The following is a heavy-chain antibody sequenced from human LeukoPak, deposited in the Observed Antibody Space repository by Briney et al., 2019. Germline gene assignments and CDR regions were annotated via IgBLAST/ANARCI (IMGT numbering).Heavy chain of an antibody. CDR3: AKNLGYCTNGVCPGGY. CDR2: IKQDGSEK. V-gene: IGHV3-7*01. Sequence: GGSLRLSCAASGFTFSSYWMSWVRQAPGKGLEWVANIKQDGSEKYYVDSVKGRFTISRDNAKNSLYLQMNSLRAEDTAVYYCAKNLGYCTNGVCPGGYWGQGTLVTVSS. J-gene: IGHJ4*02. D-gene: IGHD2-8*01. CDR1: GFTFSSYW.